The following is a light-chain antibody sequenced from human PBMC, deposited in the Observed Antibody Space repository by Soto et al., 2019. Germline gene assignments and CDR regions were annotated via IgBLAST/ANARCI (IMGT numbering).Light chain of an antibody. CDR2: KAS. CDR3: QQYNSYSRA. J-gene: IGKJ1*01. V-gene: IGKV1-5*03. Sequence: DVRVSQSPSTLSASIGDSITITCRASQIISNYLAWYQQKPGKAPKLLIYKASSLKSGVPSRFSGSGSGTEFTLTISSLQSDDFATYYCQQYNSYSRAFGQGTKVAIK. CDR1: QIISNY.